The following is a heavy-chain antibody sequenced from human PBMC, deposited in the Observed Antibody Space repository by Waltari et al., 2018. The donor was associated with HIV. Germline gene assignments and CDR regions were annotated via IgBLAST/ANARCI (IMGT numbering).Heavy chain of an antibody. CDR3: AGASAATRIGYYDGMDV. CDR2: IIPICGTA. J-gene: IGHJ6*02. Sequence: VQLLQSGAEVKKPGSSVKVSCKASGGTFSSYAISWVRQAPGQGVEWMGGIIPICGTANDAQKCQGRVTITADKSTRTAYMELSSLRSEDTAVYYCAGASAATRIGYYDGMDVWGQGTTVTVSS. CDR1: GGTFSSYA. V-gene: IGHV1-69*06. D-gene: IGHD2-15*01.